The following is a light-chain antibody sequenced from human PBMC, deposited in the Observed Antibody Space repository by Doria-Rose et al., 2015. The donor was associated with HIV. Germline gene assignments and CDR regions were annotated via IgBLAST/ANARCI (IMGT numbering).Light chain of an antibody. CDR3: QQFYTFPHT. CDR2: DAS. Sequence: SSPSASEGDRVTITCRASQDIYTSLAWYQQKPGTAPKLLIFDASSLESGVPSRISGSGSGTDFTLTISSLQPEDFATFYCQQFYTFPHTFGQGTRLEIK. CDR1: QDIYTS. V-gene: IGKV1-13*02. J-gene: IGKJ5*01.